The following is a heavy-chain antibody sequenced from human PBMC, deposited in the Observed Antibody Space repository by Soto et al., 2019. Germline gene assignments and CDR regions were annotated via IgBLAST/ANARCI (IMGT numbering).Heavy chain of an antibody. CDR2: ISGSGGST. CDR3: AKDLNGSGSYYSWDDYYGMDV. V-gene: IGHV3-23*01. Sequence: GGSLNLSSAASGFTFSSYAMSWFRQAPWKWLGWVSAISGSGGSTYYADSVKGRFTISGDNSKNTLYLQMNSLRAEDTAVYYCAKDLNGSGSYYSWDDYYGMDVWGQGTTVTVSS. J-gene: IGHJ6*02. CDR1: GFTFSSYA. D-gene: IGHD3-10*01.